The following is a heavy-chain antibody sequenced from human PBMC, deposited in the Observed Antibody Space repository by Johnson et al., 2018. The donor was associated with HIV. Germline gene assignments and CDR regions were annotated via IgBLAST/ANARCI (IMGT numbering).Heavy chain of an antibody. CDR3: ARDLTARRSAFDI. CDR1: GFSFSNYA. CDR2: ISSDGSNK. J-gene: IGHJ3*02. Sequence: VQLVESGGGVVQPGRSLRLSCAASGFSFSNYAMDWVRQAPGKGLEWVAVISSDGSNKNYADSVKGRFTISRDNAKNSLYLQMNSLRAEDTAVYYCARDLTARRSAFDIWGQGTMVTVSS. D-gene: IGHD6-6*01. V-gene: IGHV3-30*03.